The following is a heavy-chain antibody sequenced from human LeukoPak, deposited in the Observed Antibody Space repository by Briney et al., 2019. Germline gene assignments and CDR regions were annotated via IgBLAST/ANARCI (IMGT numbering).Heavy chain of an antibody. J-gene: IGHJ4*02. V-gene: IGHV3-23*01. CDR1: GFTFSNYA. Sequence: GGSLRLSCGASGFTFSNYAMSWVRQAPGQGLEWVSAIGGTSGGTYYADSVKGRFTISRDNSKNMLYLQMNSLRAEDTAVYYCAKDRGGASGWSSDSWGQGTLVTVSS. CDR2: IGGTSGGT. D-gene: IGHD6-19*01. CDR3: AKDRGGASGWSSDS.